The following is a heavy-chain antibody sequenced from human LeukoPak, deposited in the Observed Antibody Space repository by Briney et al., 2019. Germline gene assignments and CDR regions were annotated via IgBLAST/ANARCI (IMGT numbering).Heavy chain of an antibody. CDR1: GGSISSYY. V-gene: IGHV4-59*01. Sequence: SETLSLTCTVSGGSISSYYWSWIRQPPGKGLEWIGYIYYSGSTNYNPSLKSRVTISVDTSKDQFSLKLSSVTAADTAVYYCARDGGRSSGWYYFDYWGQGTLVTVSS. CDR3: ARDGGRSSGWYYFDY. J-gene: IGHJ4*02. D-gene: IGHD6-19*01. CDR2: IYYSGST.